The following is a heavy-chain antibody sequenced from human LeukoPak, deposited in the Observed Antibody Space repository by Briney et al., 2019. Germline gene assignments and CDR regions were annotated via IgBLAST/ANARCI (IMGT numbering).Heavy chain of an antibody. Sequence: GGSLRLSCAASGFTLSSYWMTWVRQAPGKGLEWVANIKKDGSEKFYVDSVKGRFTISRDNPKNSLYLQMNSLRAEDTAVYYCARVGDYYGSIGSDYWGQGTLVTVSS. V-gene: IGHV3-7*01. CDR1: GFTLSSYW. CDR3: ARVGDYYGSIGSDY. CDR2: IKKDGSEK. D-gene: IGHD3-10*01. J-gene: IGHJ4*02.